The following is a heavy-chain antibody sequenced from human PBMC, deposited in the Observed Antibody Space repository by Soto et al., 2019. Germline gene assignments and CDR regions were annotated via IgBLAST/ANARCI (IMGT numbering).Heavy chain of an antibody. CDR1: GFTFSSYG. CDR3: AKDGHDGYYYDSSGYSIYFDY. CDR2: ISYDGSNK. Sequence: QVQLVESGGGVVQPGRSLRLSCAASGFTFSSYGMHWVRQAPGKGLEWVAVISYDGSNKYYADSVKGRFTISRDNSKNTLYLQMNSLRAEDTAVYYCAKDGHDGYYYDSSGYSIYFDYWGQGTLVTVSS. V-gene: IGHV3-30*18. D-gene: IGHD3-22*01. J-gene: IGHJ4*02.